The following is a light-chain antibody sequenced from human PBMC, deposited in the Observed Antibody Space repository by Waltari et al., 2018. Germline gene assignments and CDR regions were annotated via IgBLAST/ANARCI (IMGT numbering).Light chain of an antibody. Sequence: QSALTQPRSVSGSPRQSVTIPCTGPSSDVGYYTYVSWYQQRPGKAPRLILYDVTKRPSGVPDRFSGSKSGNTASLTISGIQAEDEADFYCCSYAGSYILVFGGGTKLTVL. CDR1: SSDVGYYTY. CDR3: CSYAGSYILV. V-gene: IGLV2-11*01. CDR2: DVT. J-gene: IGLJ2*01.